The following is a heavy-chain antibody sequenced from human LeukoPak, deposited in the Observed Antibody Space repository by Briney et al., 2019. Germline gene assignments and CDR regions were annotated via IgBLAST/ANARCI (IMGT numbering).Heavy chain of an antibody. D-gene: IGHD3-10*01. CDR3: ATHSYYYGSGSYPHYLDY. Sequence: PGGSLRLSCAASGFTFDDNGMSWVRQAPGKGLEWVSGLNWNGGSTGYAASVKGRFTISRDNAKNSLYLQMNSLRVEDTALYYCATHSYYYGSGSYPHYLDYWGRGTLVTVSP. CDR2: LNWNGGST. CDR1: GFTFDDNG. J-gene: IGHJ4*02. V-gene: IGHV3-20*04.